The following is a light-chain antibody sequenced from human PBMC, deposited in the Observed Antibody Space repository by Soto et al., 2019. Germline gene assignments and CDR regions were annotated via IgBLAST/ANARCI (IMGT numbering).Light chain of an antibody. CDR1: QSISTY. V-gene: IGKV3-11*01. J-gene: IGKJ4*01. CDR3: QQRSTWPLT. CDR2: DAS. Sequence: EIVLTQSPATLSLSPGERGTLSCRASQSISTYLAWYQQKPGQAPRLIMYDASSRATGIPARFSGSGSGTDFTLTISSLEPEDFAVYYCQQRSTWPLTFGGGTKVEIK.